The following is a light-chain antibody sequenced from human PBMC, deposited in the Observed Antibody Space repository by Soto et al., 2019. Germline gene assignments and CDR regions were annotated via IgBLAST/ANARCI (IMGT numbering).Light chain of an antibody. CDR2: GAS. Sequence: EIVMTQSPSTLSVSPGQRSTLSCRASQSVSKNYLAWYQQKPGQAPRLLIYGASNRATGIPDSFSGSGSGTEFTLTISRMEPDDFAVYYCQQYGSSGTFGQGTKVDIK. CDR3: QQYGSSGT. V-gene: IGKV3-20*01. CDR1: QSVSKNY. J-gene: IGKJ1*01.